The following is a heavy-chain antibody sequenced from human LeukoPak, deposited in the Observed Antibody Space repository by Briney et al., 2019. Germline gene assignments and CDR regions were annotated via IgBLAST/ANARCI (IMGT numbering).Heavy chain of an antibody. J-gene: IGHJ4*02. CDR2: IKQDGSEK. D-gene: IGHD3-22*01. V-gene: IGHV3-7*01. CDR3: ARDKGPGYYYDSSGYSY. CDR1: GFTFSSYE. Sequence: GGSLRLSCAASGFTFSSYEMNWVRQAPGKGLEWVANIKQDGSEKYYVDSVKGRFTISRDNAKNSLYLQMNSLRAEDTAVYYCARDKGPGYYYDSSGYSYWGQGTLVTVSS.